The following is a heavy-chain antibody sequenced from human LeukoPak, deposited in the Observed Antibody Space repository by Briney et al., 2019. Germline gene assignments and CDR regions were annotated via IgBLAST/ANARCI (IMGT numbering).Heavy chain of an antibody. Sequence: SETLSLTCTVSGGSISSSSYYWGWIRQPPGKGREWIGSSYYSGSTYYNPSLKSRVTISVDTSKNQFSLKLSCVTAADTAVYYCAAPGDSSGYSPYYYYYMDVWGKGTTVTVSS. CDR3: AAPGDSSGYSPYYYYYMDV. J-gene: IGHJ6*03. V-gene: IGHV4-39*01. CDR2: SYYSGST. CDR1: GGSISSSSYY. D-gene: IGHD3-22*01.